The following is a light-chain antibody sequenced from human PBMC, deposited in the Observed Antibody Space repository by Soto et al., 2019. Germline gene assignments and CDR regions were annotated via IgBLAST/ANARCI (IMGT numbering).Light chain of an antibody. CDR2: NTR. Sequence: QAVVTQEPSLTVSPGGTVTLTCGSSPGAVTSGHYPYWFQQKPGQAPRTLVYNTRDKHSWAPARFSASLLGGKAALTLSGAQPEDEAEYYCLLSYSGARVFGGGTKLTVL. V-gene: IGLV7-46*01. CDR3: LLSYSGARV. J-gene: IGLJ3*02. CDR1: PGAVTSGHY.